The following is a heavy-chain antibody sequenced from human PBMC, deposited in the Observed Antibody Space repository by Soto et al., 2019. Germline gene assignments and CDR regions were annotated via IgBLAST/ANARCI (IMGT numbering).Heavy chain of an antibody. CDR3: SATIYSDSYYYGMDV. J-gene: IGHJ6*02. CDR2: IIPIFNSA. Sequence: QVQLVQSGVEVKKPGSSVKVSCKASGGTFSTYAINWVRQAPGQGLEWMGGIIPIFNSANYAQKFQGRVTIIADRSTSTAYMELSSLSSEDTAVYYCSATIYSDSYYYGMDVWCHGTTVTVSS. V-gene: IGHV1-69*06. CDR1: GGTFSTYA. D-gene: IGHD3-3*01.